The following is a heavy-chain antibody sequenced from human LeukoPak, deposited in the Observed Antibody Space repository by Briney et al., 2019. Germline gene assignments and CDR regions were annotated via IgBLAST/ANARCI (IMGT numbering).Heavy chain of an antibody. CDR3: ARVRSLRFLEWLFVNY. CDR1: GGSFSGYY. J-gene: IGHJ4*02. CDR2: INHSGST. V-gene: IGHV4-34*01. D-gene: IGHD3-3*01. Sequence: SETLSLTCAVYGGSFSGYYWSWIRQPPGKGLEWIGEINHSGSTDYNPSLKSRVTISVDTSKNQFSLKLSSVTAADTAVYYCARVRSLRFLEWLFVNYWGQGTLVTVSS.